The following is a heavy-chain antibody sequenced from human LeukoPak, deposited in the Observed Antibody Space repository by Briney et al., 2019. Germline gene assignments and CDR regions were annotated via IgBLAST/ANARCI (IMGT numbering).Heavy chain of an antibody. V-gene: IGHV3-30-3*01. CDR2: ISYDGSNK. Sequence: GGSLRLSCAASGFTFSSYAMHWVRQAPGKGLEWVAVISYDGSNKYYADSVKGRFTISRDNSKNTLYLQMNSLRAEDTAVHYCARDVSTYYDYVWGSSFDYWGQGTLVTVSS. CDR3: ARDVSTYYDYVWGSSFDY. J-gene: IGHJ4*02. D-gene: IGHD3-16*01. CDR1: GFTFSSYA.